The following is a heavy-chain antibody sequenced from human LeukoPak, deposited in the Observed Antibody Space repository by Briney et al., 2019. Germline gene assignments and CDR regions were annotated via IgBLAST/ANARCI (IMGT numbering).Heavy chain of an antibody. Sequence: ASVKVSCKASGYTFTGYYMHWVRQAPGQGLEWMGWINPNSGGTNYAQKFQGRVTMTRDTSISTAYMELSRLRSDDTAVYYCARDHGYYDILTGYYPTYYFDYWGQGTPVTVSS. V-gene: IGHV1-2*02. CDR2: INPNSGGT. CDR1: GYTFTGYY. J-gene: IGHJ4*02. CDR3: ARDHGYYDILTGYYPTYYFDY. D-gene: IGHD3-9*01.